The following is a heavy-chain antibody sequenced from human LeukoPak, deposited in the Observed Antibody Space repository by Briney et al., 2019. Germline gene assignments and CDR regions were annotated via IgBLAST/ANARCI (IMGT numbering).Heavy chain of an antibody. CDR3: ARNWEF. CDR2: INTDIGGT. D-gene: IGHD1-26*01. V-gene: IGHV1-2*02. J-gene: IGHJ4*02. CDR1: GDIFSTDY. Sequence: ASVKVSCRVSGDIFSTDYIQWVRQAPGEGLEWVGWINTDIGGTNSAPKFQGRVSMTTDTSISTAYLELTRLTSDDTAIYYCARNWEFWGQGTLVTVSS.